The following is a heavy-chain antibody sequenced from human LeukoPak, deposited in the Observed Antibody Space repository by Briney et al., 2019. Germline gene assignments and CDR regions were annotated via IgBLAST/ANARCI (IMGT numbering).Heavy chain of an antibody. CDR2: ISTYNGNT. J-gene: IGHJ6*03. D-gene: IGHD6-13*01. Sequence: ASVKVSCKASGYTFTSYGIIWVRQAPGQGLEWMGWISTYNGNTNYAQKIQGRVTMTTDTSTRTAYMELSRLRSDDTAVYYCARVGYSSSWYLGYMDVWGKGTTVTISS. CDR3: ARVGYSSSWYLGYMDV. CDR1: GYTFTSYG. V-gene: IGHV1-18*01.